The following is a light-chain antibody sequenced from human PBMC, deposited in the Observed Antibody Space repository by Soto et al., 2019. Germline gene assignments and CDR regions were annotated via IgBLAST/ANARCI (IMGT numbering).Light chain of an antibody. CDR2: KES. J-gene: IGKJ1*01. CDR1: QSFSNW. Sequence: DIQMTQSPSTLSSSLGDRVAITCRDSQSFSNWVAWYQQKKGKAPKILIYKESSLESGVPSRFSGSGSGTQFNLTISRLQPDDFATYYCQQYNSFTWTFGQGTKVDIK. CDR3: QQYNSFTWT. V-gene: IGKV1-5*03.